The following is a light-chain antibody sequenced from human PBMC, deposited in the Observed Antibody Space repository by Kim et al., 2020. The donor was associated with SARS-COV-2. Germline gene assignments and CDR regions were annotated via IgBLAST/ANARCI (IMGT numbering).Light chain of an antibody. CDR2: GTS. Sequence: SSELTQDPAVSVALGQTVRLTCQGDSLKNYYATWYQQRPGQAPLLVLYGTSNRPSGIPDRFSGSASGNPASLTITGAQAEDEADYYCTSRDSTGAHVPFG. J-gene: IGLJ3*02. V-gene: IGLV3-19*01. CDR1: SLKNYY. CDR3: TSRDSTGAHVP.